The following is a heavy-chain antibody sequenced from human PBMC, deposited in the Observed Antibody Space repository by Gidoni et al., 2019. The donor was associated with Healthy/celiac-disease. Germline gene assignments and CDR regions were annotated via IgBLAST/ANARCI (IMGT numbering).Heavy chain of an antibody. CDR1: GLSLSTSGRG. CDR2: IYWDDDK. Sequence: QITLQESGPTLVKPTQTLTLTCTFSGLSLSTSGRGVGWIRQPPGKALEWLALIYWDDDKRYSPSLKSRITITKDTSKNQVVLTMTNMDPVDTATYYCAHSPYCGGDCYSGDFDYWGQGTLVTVSS. J-gene: IGHJ4*02. V-gene: IGHV2-5*02. D-gene: IGHD2-21*01. CDR3: AHSPYCGGDCYSGDFDY.